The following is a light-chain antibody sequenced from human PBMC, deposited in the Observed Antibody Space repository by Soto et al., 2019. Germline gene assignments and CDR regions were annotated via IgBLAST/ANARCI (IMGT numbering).Light chain of an antibody. J-gene: IGKJ2*01. CDR1: QSISSW. CDR3: QQYNSQYT. V-gene: IGKV1-5*03. Sequence: DIQMTQSPSTLSASVGDRVTITCRASQSISSWLAWYQQKPGKAPKLLIYKASSLESGVPSRFSGSRSGTEFTLTISSLQPDDFATYYCQQYNSQYTFGQGTKLEIK. CDR2: KAS.